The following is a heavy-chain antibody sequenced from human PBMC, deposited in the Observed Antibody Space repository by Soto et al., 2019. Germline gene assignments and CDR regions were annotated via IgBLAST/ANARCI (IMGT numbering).Heavy chain of an antibody. J-gene: IGHJ3*02. D-gene: IGHD6-13*01. CDR1: GFTFSSYA. CDR3: TKIPHSSSWYFDAFDI. Sequence: EVQLLESGGGLVQPGGSLRLSCAASGFTFSSYAMSWVRQAPGKGLEWVSAISGSGGSTYYADSVKGRFTISRDNSKNTLYLEMNSLRAEDTAVYYCTKIPHSSSWYFDAFDIWCQGTMVTVSS. V-gene: IGHV3-23*01. CDR2: ISGSGGST.